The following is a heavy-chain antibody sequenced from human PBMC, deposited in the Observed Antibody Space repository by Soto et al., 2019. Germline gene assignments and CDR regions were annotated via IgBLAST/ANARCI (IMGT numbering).Heavy chain of an antibody. V-gene: IGHV1-18*01. Sequence: QVQLVQSGAEVKKPGASVKVSCKASGYTFTSYGISWVRQAPGQGLEWMGCISAYNGNTNSAQKRQSRGTMTSYTSTSTAHMELRSLRSDDTALYYCARGLGAYSRGWYSSPWGQGNLVTVSS. CDR1: GYTFTSYG. CDR2: ISAYNGNT. CDR3: ARGLGAYSRGWYSSP. D-gene: IGHD6-19*01. J-gene: IGHJ5*02.